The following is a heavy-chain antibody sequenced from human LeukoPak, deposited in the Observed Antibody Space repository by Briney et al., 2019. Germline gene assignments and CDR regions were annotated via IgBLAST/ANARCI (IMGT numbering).Heavy chain of an antibody. Sequence: PSETLSLTCTVSGGSISCHYWIWIRQPPGKGLEWIGYIYYSGTIKYNPSLKSRVTISVDTSKNQFSLKLSSVTVADTAVYYCARGEDYKSSRFDPWGQGTLVTVSS. V-gene: IGHV4-59*11. D-gene: IGHD4-11*01. CDR3: ARGEDYKSSRFDP. CDR2: IYYSGTI. CDR1: GGSISCHY. J-gene: IGHJ5*02.